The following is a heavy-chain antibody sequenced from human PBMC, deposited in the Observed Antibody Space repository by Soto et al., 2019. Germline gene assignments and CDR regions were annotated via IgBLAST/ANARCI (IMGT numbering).Heavy chain of an antibody. J-gene: IGHJ4*02. CDR3: SEGDCSSTRCSDY. CDR1: GGTFSSYA. CDR2: IIPIFGTS. V-gene: IGHV1-69*06. D-gene: IGHD2-2*01. Sequence: QVQLVQSGAEVKKPGSSVKVSCKASGGTFSSYAISWVRQAPGQGLEWMGVIIPIFGTSNYAQKFQGRVTITAGKSTSTAYMELSSLRSEDTAVYYCSEGDCSSTRCSDYWGQGTLVTVSS.